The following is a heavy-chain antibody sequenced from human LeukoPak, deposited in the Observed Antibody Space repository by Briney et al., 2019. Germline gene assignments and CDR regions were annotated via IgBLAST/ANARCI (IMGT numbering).Heavy chain of an antibody. Sequence: PSETLSLTCTVSSGSINNYYWSWIRQTPGKGLEWIGYILSSGSTNYNPSVKSRVTISVDTSKNQFSLKLRSVTAADTAVYYCARTSQISETAFDIWGQGTMVIVSS. CDR2: ILSSGST. CDR1: SGSINNYY. CDR3: ARTSQISETAFDI. V-gene: IGHV4-59*01. J-gene: IGHJ3*02.